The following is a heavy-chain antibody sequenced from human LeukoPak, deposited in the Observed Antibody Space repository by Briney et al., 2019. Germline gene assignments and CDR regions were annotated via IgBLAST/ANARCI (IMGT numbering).Heavy chain of an antibody. J-gene: IGHJ5*02. V-gene: IGHV3-74*01. CDR1: GFSFSNYW. CDR3: ARDGVEFYNWFDP. CDR2: INSDGSST. D-gene: IGHD2-21*01. Sequence: GGFLRLSCAASGFSFSNYWMHWVRQAPGKGLVWVSRINSDGSSTTYADSVKGRFTISRDNAKNTLYLQMNSLRAEDTAVYYCARDGVEFYNWFDPWGQGTLVTVSS.